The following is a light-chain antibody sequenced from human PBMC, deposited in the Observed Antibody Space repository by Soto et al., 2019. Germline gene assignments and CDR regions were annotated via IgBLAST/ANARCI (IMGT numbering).Light chain of an antibody. CDR1: SSDVGGYTY. CDR2: EVN. CDR3: SSYKSSSTCYV. J-gene: IGLJ1*01. Sequence: QSALTQPASVSGSPRQSITISCTGASSDVGGYTYVSWYQQHPGKAPKLMIYEVNNRPSGVSNRFSGSKSGNTASLTISGLQDEDEADYYCSSYKSSSTCYVYGSGRKVTVL. V-gene: IGLV2-14*01.